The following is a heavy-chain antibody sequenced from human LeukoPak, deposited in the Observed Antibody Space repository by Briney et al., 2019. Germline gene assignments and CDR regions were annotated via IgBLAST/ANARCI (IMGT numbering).Heavy chain of an antibody. Sequence: GGSLRLSCAASGFTFSSYSMNWVRQAPGKELEWVSSISSSSSYIYYADSVKGRFTISRDNAKNSLYLQMNSLRAEDTAVYYCARSSAVAQGGFDYWGQGTLVTVSS. D-gene: IGHD6-19*01. CDR2: ISSSSSYI. V-gene: IGHV3-21*01. CDR3: ARSSAVAQGGFDY. CDR1: GFTFSSYS. J-gene: IGHJ4*02.